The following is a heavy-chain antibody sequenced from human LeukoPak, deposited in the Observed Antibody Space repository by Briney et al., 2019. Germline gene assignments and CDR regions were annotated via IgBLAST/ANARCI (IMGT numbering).Heavy chain of an antibody. CDR3: ARDGEYSGYPL. CDR1: GFTFSSYS. V-gene: IGHV3-48*01. CDR2: ISSSSSTI. J-gene: IGHJ4*02. Sequence: GGSLRLSCAVSGFTFSSYSMNWVRQAPGKGLEWVSYISSSSSTIYYADSVKGRFTISRDNAKNSLYLQMNSLRAEDTAVYYCARDGEYSGYPLWGQGTLVTVSS. D-gene: IGHD5-12*01.